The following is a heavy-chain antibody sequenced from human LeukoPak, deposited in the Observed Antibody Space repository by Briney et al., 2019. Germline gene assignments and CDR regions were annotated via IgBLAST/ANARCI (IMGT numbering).Heavy chain of an antibody. CDR3: AGDCLLLWFGECGGKDWFDP. Sequence: ASVKVSCKASGYTFTSYGISWVRQAPGQGLEWMGWISAYNGNTNYAQKLQGRITMTTDTSTSTAYMELRSLRSDDTAVYYCAGDCLLLWFGECGGKDWFDPWGQGTLVTVSS. D-gene: IGHD3-10*01. J-gene: IGHJ5*02. V-gene: IGHV1-18*04. CDR2: ISAYNGNT. CDR1: GYTFTSYG.